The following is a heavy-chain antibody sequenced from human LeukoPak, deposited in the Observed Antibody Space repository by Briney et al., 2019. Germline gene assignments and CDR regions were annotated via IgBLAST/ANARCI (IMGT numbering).Heavy chain of an antibody. CDR1: GGSFSGYY. D-gene: IGHD6-13*01. V-gene: IGHV4-34*01. CDR2: INHSGST. CDR3: ARSGRGSSPILGVFDI. Sequence: KPSETLSLTCAVYGGSFSGYYWSWIRQPPGKGLEWIGEINHSGSTNYNPSLKSRVTISVDTSKNQFSLKLSSVTAADTAVYYCARSGRGSSPILGVFDIWGQGTMVTVSS. J-gene: IGHJ3*02.